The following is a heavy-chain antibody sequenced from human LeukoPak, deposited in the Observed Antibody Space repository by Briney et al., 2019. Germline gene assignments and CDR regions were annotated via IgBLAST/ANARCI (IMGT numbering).Heavy chain of an antibody. CDR1: AYTFTNYY. J-gene: IGHJ3*01. CDR2: INPSGGST. V-gene: IGHV1-46*01. Sequence: ASVNVSCKASAYTFTNYYLHWVRQAPGQGLEWMGIINPSGGSTSYAQKFQGRVTMTRDTSTSTVYMELSRLRSEDTAVYYCAREGSSGQLLWGQGSMVTVSS. CDR3: AREGSSGQLL. D-gene: IGHD3-22*01.